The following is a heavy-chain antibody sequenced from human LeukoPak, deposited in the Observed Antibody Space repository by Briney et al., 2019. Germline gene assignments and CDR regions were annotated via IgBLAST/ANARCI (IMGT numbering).Heavy chain of an antibody. Sequence: GGSLRLSCVVSGFTFSNYSMNWVRQAPGKGLEWVSSISSSSSYIYYADSMKGRFTISRDNAKNSLYLQMNSLRAEDTAVYYCARDDYGGLDYWGQGTLVTVSS. CDR3: ARDDYGGLDY. D-gene: IGHD4-23*01. CDR2: ISSSSSYI. CDR1: GFTFSNYS. J-gene: IGHJ4*02. V-gene: IGHV3-21*01.